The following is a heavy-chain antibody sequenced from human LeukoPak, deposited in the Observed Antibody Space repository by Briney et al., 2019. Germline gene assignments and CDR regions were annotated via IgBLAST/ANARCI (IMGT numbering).Heavy chain of an antibody. Sequence: SETLSLTCTVSGGSVSSGSYYWSWIRQPPGKGLEWIGYIHYSGSTNYNPSLKSRVTISVDTSKNQFSLKLSSVTAADTAVYYCAKDPKRPPGVWGQGTLVTVSS. V-gene: IGHV4-61*01. CDR2: IHYSGST. J-gene: IGHJ4*02. CDR3: AKDPKRPPGV. CDR1: GGSVSSGSYY.